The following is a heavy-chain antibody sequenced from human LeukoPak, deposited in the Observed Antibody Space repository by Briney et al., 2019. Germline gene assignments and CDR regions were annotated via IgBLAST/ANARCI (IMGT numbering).Heavy chain of an antibody. J-gene: IGHJ3*02. V-gene: IGHV3-21*01. CDR2: ISSSSSYI. CDR3: AREGAGARQDAFDI. D-gene: IGHD6-19*01. Sequence: KAGGSLRLSCAASGFTFSSYSMNWVRQAPGKGLEWVSSISSSSSYIYYADSVKGRFTISRDNAKNSLYLQMNSLRAEDTAVYYCAREGAGARQDAFDIWGQGTMVTVSS. CDR1: GFTFSSYS.